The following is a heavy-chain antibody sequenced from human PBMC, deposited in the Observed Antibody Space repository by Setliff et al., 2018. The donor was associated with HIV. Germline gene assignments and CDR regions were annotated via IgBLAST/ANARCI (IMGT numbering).Heavy chain of an antibody. D-gene: IGHD3-22*01. CDR2: IYHSGST. CDR3: ARQWRDQYNSGVSTEYFQH. V-gene: IGHV4-38-2*01. CDR1: AYSISSGYY. Sequence: SETLSLTCAVSAYSISSGYYWGWIRQPPGKGLEWIGIIYHSGSTYYNTSLMSRFTISVDTSKNQFSLKLRSVSAADTAVYYCARQWRDQYNSGVSTEYFQHWGLGTLVTVSS. J-gene: IGHJ1*01.